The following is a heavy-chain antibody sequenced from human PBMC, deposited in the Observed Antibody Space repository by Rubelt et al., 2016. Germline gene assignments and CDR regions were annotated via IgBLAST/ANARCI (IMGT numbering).Heavy chain of an antibody. CDR2: INAGNGNT. Sequence: RLEWMGWINAGNGNTKYSQKFQGRVTITRDTSASTAYMELSSLRSEDTAVYYCASTYGDYYGMDVWGQGTTVTVSS. D-gene: IGHD3-10*01. J-gene: IGHJ6*02. V-gene: IGHV1-3*01. CDR3: ASTYGDYYGMDV.